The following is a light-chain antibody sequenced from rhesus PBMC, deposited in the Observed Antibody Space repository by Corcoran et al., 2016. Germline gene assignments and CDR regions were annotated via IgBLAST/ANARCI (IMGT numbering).Light chain of an antibody. V-gene: IGKV3-24*01. CDR1: QSVSSS. CDR2: VAS. J-gene: IGKJ1*01. CDR3: LQHSNWPRT. Sequence: EIVMTQSPATLSLSPGERATLSCRASQSVSSSLGWYQQKPGQAPRLLIYVASSRATGIPDRFSGSGSGTDFTLTIRSLEPEDVAVYYCLQHSNWPRTFGQGTKVEIK.